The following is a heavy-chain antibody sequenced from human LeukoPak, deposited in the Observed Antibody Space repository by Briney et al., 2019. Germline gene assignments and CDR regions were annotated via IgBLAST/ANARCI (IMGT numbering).Heavy chain of an antibody. V-gene: IGHV4-39*01. CDR1: GGSISSSSYY. D-gene: IGHD3-22*01. Sequence: SETLSLTCTVSGGSISSSSYYWGWIRQPPGKGLEWIGSIYYSGSTYYNPSLKSRVTISVDTSKNQFSLKLSSVTAADTAVYYCARGRIDYFDSSGYSGYFDYWGQGTLVTVSS. CDR2: IYYSGST. J-gene: IGHJ4*02. CDR3: ARGRIDYFDSSGYSGYFDY.